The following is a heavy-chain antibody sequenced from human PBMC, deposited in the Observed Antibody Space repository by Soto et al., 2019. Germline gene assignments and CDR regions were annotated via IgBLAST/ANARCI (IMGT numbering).Heavy chain of an antibody. CDR3: VRARTTVTTTDYYYYGMDV. D-gene: IGHD4-17*01. V-gene: IGHV4-30-4*08. CDR2: ISYSGNT. J-gene: IGHJ6*02. Sequence: SETLSLTCTVSGGSVNVGDHYWSWIRQYPGRGLEWIGYISYSGNTYYNPSLKGRITLSLDRSKNQFSLKLSSVTAADTAVYYCVRARTTVTTTDYYYYGMDVWGQGTTVTVAS. CDR1: GGSVNVGDHY.